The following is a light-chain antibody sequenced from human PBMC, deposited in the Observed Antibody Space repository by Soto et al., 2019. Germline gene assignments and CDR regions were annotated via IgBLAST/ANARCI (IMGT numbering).Light chain of an antibody. J-gene: IGLJ1*01. CDR3: SSLTTINTYV. Sequence: QSALTQPASVCGSPGQSIAITCTGTSSDVGAYNFVSWYQHHPGKAPKLMIYDVASRPSGVSNRFSGSKFGNTATLTISGLQAEDEAEYYCSSLTTINTYVFGTGTKLTVL. CDR1: SSDVGAYNF. CDR2: DVA. V-gene: IGLV2-14*03.